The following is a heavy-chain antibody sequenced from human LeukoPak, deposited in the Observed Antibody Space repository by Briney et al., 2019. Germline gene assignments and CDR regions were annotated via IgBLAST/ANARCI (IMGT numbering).Heavy chain of an antibody. CDR1: GFTFSSYW. D-gene: IGHD6-13*01. J-gene: IGHJ4*02. CDR3: ASSNIAAAPFEY. V-gene: IGHV3-74*01. CDR2: INSDGSST. Sequence: GGSLRLSCAASGFTFSSYWMHWVRQAPGKGLVWVSRINSDGSSTSYADSVKGRFTISRDNAKNTLYLQMNSLRAEDTAVYYCASSNIAAAPFEYWGQGTLVTVSS.